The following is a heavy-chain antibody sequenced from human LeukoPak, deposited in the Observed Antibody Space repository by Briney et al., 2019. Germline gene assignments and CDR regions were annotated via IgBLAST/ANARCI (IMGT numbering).Heavy chain of an antibody. D-gene: IGHD3-10*01. Sequence: GGSLRLSCVASGFTFSKHWMTWVRQAPGKGLEWVANMKQDGTEKYYMDSVKGRFTISRDNAKNSLFLQMDSLRAEDTAVYYCAGDLLLYGSGTYGDYWGQGTLVTVSP. CDR2: MKQDGTEK. CDR3: AGDLLLYGSGTYGDY. V-gene: IGHV3-7*01. J-gene: IGHJ4*02. CDR1: GFTFSKHW.